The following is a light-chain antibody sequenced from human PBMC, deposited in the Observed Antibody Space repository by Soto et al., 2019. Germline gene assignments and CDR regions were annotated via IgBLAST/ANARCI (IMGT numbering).Light chain of an antibody. J-gene: IGLJ2*01. Sequence: QSALTQPPSASGTPGQRVTISCSGSGSNIGTNYVYWYQQLPGTAPKLLIYRNDQRPSGVPDRFSGSRSGTSGSLDISGLRSDDEADYYCAAWDASLSGVIFGGGTKLTVL. V-gene: IGLV1-47*01. CDR2: RND. CDR3: AAWDASLSGVI. CDR1: GSNIGTNY.